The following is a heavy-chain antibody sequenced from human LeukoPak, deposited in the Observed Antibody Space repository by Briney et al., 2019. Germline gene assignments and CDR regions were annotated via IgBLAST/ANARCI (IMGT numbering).Heavy chain of an antibody. V-gene: IGHV3-7*01. CDR1: GFTFSSYW. CDR2: IKQDGSEK. CDR3: AREDTYYYGSGSYYKPPPWDY. Sequence: GGSLRLSCAASGFTFSSYWMSWVRQAPGKGREWVANIKQDGSEKYYVDSVKGRFTISRDNAKNSLYLQMNSLRAEDTAVYYCAREDTYYYGSGSYYKPPPWDYWGQGTLVTVSS. J-gene: IGHJ4*02. D-gene: IGHD3-10*01.